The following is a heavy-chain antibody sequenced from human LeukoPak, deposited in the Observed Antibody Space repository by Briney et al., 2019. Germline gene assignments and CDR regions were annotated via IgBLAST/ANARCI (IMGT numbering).Heavy chain of an antibody. Sequence: SGTLSLTCTVSGGSISSYYWSWARQPPGKGLEWIGFVYYTGSTNYSPSLKSRVTISVDTSKNQFSLKLRSVTAADTAVYYCARISSSNWYNERGAFDVWGQGTMVTVSS. V-gene: IGHV4-59*01. D-gene: IGHD6-13*01. CDR1: GGSISSYY. CDR3: ARISSSNWYNERGAFDV. CDR2: VYYTGST. J-gene: IGHJ3*01.